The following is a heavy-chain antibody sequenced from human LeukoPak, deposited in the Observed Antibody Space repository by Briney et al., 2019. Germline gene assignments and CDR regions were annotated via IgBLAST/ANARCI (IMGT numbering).Heavy chain of an antibody. D-gene: IGHD3-22*01. CDR2: ISYDGSNK. V-gene: IGHV3-30*18. CDR3: AKASIDYDSSGYYAFDY. J-gene: IGHJ4*02. Sequence: GGSLRLSCAASGFTFSSYGMHWVRQAPGKGLEWVAVISYDGSNKYYADSVKGRFTISRDNSKNTLYLQLNSLRAEDTAVYYCAKASIDYDSSGYYAFDYWGQGTLVTVSS. CDR1: GFTFSSYG.